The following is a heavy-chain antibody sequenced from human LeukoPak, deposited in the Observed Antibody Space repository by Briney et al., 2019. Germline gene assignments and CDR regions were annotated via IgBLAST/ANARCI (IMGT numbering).Heavy chain of an antibody. J-gene: IGHJ4*02. CDR1: GFTFSTYW. CDR2: IKQDGSEK. Sequence: PGGSLRLSCAASGFTFSTYWMSWVRQAPGKGLDWVANIKQDGSEKDYVDSVKGRFTISRDNSKNSLFVQMNSLRAEDTAVYYCARVRCSSNSCFPDYWGQGTLVTVSS. D-gene: IGHD2-2*01. CDR3: ARVRCSSNSCFPDY. V-gene: IGHV3-7*01.